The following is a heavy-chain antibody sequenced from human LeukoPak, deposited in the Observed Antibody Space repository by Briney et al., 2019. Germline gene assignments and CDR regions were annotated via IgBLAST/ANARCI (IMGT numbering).Heavy chain of an antibody. CDR2: IYHSGTT. J-gene: IGHJ4*02. V-gene: IGHV4-28*01. D-gene: IGHD3-10*01. Sequence: SETLSLTCAVSGYSITSSSRWGWIRQPPGKGLEWIGYIYHSGTTYYNPSLQSRVTMSVDTSKNQFSLKLSSVTAVDTAVYYCARKENVYYYFDYWGQGTLVTVSS. CDR1: GYSITSSSR. CDR3: ARKENVYYYFDY.